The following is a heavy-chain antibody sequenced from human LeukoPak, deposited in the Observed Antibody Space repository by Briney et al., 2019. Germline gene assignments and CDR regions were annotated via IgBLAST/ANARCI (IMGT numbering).Heavy chain of an antibody. Sequence: PGRSLRISCAVSGFTFGSSGMHWVRQAPGKGLEWVAVIADHGINKYYADSVKGRFTISRDNSRNTLYLQMNSLRAEDTAVYYCARDPLEGSWYFDLWGRGTLVTVSS. CDR1: GFTFGSSG. CDR2: IADHGINK. D-gene: IGHD5-24*01. V-gene: IGHV3-30*03. CDR3: ARDPLEGSWYFDL. J-gene: IGHJ2*01.